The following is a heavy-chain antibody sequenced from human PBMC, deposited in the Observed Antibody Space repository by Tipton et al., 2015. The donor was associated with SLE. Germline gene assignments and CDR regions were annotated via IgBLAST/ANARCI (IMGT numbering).Heavy chain of an antibody. D-gene: IGHD3-10*01. CDR3: ARGRYYYDSGSLGFDY. CDR2: IYTGGST. CDR1: GGSISSGSYY. Sequence: LRLSCTVSGGSISSGSYYWSWIRQPAGKGLEWIGHIYTGGSTNYNPSLKSRVTISIDMSKSQFSLKLSSLTASDTAVYYCARGRYYYDSGSLGFDYWGQGPLLTVSS. J-gene: IGHJ4*02. V-gene: IGHV4-61*09.